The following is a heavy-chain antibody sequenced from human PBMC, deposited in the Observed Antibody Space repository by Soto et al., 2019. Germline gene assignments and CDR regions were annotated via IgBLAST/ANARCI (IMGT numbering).Heavy chain of an antibody. CDR2: IYHSGST. J-gene: IGHJ6*04. Sequence: QVHLQASVPGLLNPSGPLSLTRAVSGGSISSRQWWGCVRQVPGKGLEWIGEIYHSGSTNYNLSLKSRFTMSVEKSKTHYSVDLSSVTAAETAVYYGVRSADDTSIVPAPWLVWGSGTMVTVSS. CDR1: GGSISSRQW. V-gene: IGHV4-4*02. D-gene: IGHD2-21*02. CDR3: VRSADDTSIVPAPWLV.